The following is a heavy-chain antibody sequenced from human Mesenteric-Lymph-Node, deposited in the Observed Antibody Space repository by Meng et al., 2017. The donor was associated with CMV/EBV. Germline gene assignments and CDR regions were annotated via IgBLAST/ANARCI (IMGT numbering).Heavy chain of an antibody. CDR3: ARGIDGHCGTTDCSYFDF. V-gene: IGHV1-69*06. Sequence: TFNNFAISWVRQAPGQGLEWVGGIIPLVNKANYAQKFLDRVTITADKSTNTAHMELTSLKSDDTAVYYCARGIDGHCGTTDCSYFDFWGQGTLVTVSS. CDR2: IIPLVNKA. J-gene: IGHJ4*02. CDR1: TFNNFA. D-gene: IGHD2-2*01.